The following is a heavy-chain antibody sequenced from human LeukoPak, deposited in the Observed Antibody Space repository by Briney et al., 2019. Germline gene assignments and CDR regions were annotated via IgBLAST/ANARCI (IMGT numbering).Heavy chain of an antibody. V-gene: IGHV4-61*02. D-gene: IGHD6-13*01. J-gene: IGHJ4*02. CDR2: IYTSGST. CDR3: ARDSSSWYSDY. CDR1: GGSISSGSYY. Sequence: PSETLSLTCTVSGGSISSGSYYWSWIRQPAGKGLEWIGRIYTSGSTNYNPSFKSRVTISVDTSKNQFSLKLSSVTAADTAVYYCARDSSSWYSDYWGQGTLVTVSS.